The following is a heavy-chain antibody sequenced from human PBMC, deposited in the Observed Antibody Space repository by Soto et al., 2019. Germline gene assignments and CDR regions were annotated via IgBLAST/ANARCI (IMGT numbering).Heavy chain of an antibody. V-gene: IGHV1-3*01. CDR3: ARDWAPIITQPRGDALDI. D-gene: IGHD3-10*01. CDR2: INAGNGNT. J-gene: IGHJ3*02. CDR1: GYTFTAYA. Sequence: ASVKVSCKASGYTFTAYAMHWVRQAPGQRPEWMGWINAGNGNTKYPQKFQGRVTITRDTSASTAYMELSSLRSEDTAVYYCARDWAPIITQPRGDALDIWGQGTMVTVSS.